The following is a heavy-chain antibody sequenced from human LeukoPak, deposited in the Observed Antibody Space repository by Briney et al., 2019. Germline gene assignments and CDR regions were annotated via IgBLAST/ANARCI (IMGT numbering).Heavy chain of an antibody. D-gene: IGHD2-2*01. Sequence: PSETLSLTCAVYGGSFSGYYWSWIPQPPGKGLEWIGEINHSGSTIYNPSLKSRVTISVDTSKNQFSLKLSSVTAADTAVYYCARAKRKSVVPAVTTRSYNWNQPFDYWGQGTLVTVSS. CDR3: ARAKRKSVVPAVTTRSYNWNQPFDY. J-gene: IGHJ4*02. V-gene: IGHV4-34*01. CDR2: INHSGST. CDR1: GGSFSGYY.